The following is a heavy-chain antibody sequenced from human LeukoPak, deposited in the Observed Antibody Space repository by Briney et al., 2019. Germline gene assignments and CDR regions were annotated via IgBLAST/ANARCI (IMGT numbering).Heavy chain of an antibody. CDR3: ATYTQNFGAPGTDY. Sequence: GGSLRLSCTVSGFTFSKHWMRWVRQAPGKGLEWVASIDKDGREKRYVDSAEGRFTISRDNAKNSVYLQMTSLGAEDTAVYYCATYTQNFGAPGTDYWGQGTLVTVSS. J-gene: IGHJ4*02. V-gene: IGHV3-7*01. CDR2: IDKDGREK. CDR1: GFTFSKHW. D-gene: IGHD3-10*01.